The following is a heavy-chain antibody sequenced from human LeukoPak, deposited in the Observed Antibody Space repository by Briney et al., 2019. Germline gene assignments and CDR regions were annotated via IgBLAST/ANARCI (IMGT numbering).Heavy chain of an antibody. V-gene: IGHV7-4-1*01. CDR1: GYTFTSYT. J-gene: IGHJ4*02. D-gene: IGHD5-18*01. Sequence: ASVKVSCKASGYTFTSYTMNWVRQAPGQGLEWMGWINTNTGSPTYAQGFTGRFVFSLDTSVSTAYYCARGFNYGYALLVYFDYWGQGTLVTVSS. CDR3: DY. CDR2: INTNTGSP.